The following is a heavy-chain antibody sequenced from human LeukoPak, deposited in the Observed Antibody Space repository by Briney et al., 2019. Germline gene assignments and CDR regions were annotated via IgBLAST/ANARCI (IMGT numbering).Heavy chain of an antibody. CDR2: TYYRSKWYN. Sequence: SQTLSLTCAISGDSVSSNSGAWNWTRQSPSRGLEWLGRTYYRSKWYNDYAVSVKSRININPDTSKNQFSLQLNSVTPDDTAVYYCASGTAAAGIHFWGQGTLVTVSS. V-gene: IGHV6-1*01. D-gene: IGHD6-13*01. J-gene: IGHJ4*02. CDR1: GDSVSSNSGA. CDR3: ASGTAAAGIHF.